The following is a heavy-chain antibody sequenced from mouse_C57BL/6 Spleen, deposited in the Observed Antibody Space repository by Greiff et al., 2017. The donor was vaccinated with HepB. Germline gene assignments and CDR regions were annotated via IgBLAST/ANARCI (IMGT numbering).Heavy chain of an antibody. CDR3: ARHYYYGSQSPFAY. D-gene: IGHD1-1*01. CDR2: IWRGGST. Sequence: VKLQESGPGLVQPSQSLSITCTVSGFSLTSYGVHWVRQSPGKGLEWLGVIWRGGSTDYNAAFMSRLSITKDNSKSQVFFKMNSLQADDTAIYYCARHYYYGSQSPFAYWGQGTLVTVSA. J-gene: IGHJ3*01. CDR1: GFSLTSYG. V-gene: IGHV2-5*01.